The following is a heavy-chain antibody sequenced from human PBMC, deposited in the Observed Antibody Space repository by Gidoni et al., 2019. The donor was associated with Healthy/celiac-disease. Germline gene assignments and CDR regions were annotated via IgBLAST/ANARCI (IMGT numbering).Heavy chain of an antibody. CDR1: GFTFDDYA. V-gene: IGHV3-9*01. D-gene: IGHD6-19*01. CDR2: ITWNSVRT. J-gene: IGHJ4*02. CDR3: AKGDEVAGQGYYFDF. Sequence: EVQLVESGGGLVQSGRSLRLSCAASGFTFDDYARHWVRQAPGKGLEWVSGITWNSVRTKYADSVKGRFSISRDNAKNSLYLQMNSLRAEDTAFYYCAKGDEVAGQGYYFDFWGQGTLVTVSS.